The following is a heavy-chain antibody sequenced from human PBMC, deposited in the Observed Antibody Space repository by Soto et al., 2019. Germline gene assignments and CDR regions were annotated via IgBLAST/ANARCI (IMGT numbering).Heavy chain of an antibody. V-gene: IGHV5-10-1*01. D-gene: IGHD3-3*01. Sequence: GESLKISWKGSGYSFTSYWISWVRQMPGKGLEWMGRIDPSDSYTNYSPSFQGHVTISADKSISTAYLQWSSLKASDTAMYYCARLRFLERQPPYAMDVRGQAPTVTVSS. CDR3: ARLRFLERQPPYAMDV. J-gene: IGHJ6*02. CDR1: GYSFTSYW. CDR2: IDPSDSYT.